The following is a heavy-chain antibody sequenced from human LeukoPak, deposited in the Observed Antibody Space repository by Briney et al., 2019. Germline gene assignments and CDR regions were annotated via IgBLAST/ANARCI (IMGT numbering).Heavy chain of an antibody. Sequence: PGGSLRLSCAASGFTFSSYAMHWVRQAPGKGLEWVAVISYDGSNKYYADSVKGRFTISRDSSKNTLYLQMNNLRAEDTAVYYCARDLTVTDYYYYGMDVWGQGTTVTVSS. CDR2: ISYDGSNK. J-gene: IGHJ6*02. CDR3: ARDLTVTDYYYYGMDV. D-gene: IGHD4-4*01. CDR1: GFTFSSYA. V-gene: IGHV3-30-3*01.